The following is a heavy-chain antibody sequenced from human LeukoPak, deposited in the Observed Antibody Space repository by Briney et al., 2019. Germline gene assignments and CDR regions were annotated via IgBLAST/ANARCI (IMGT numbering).Heavy chain of an antibody. D-gene: IGHD6-13*01. CDR1: GCTFSSYA. V-gene: IGHV1-69*05. Sequence: GASVKVSCKASGCTFSSYAISWVRQAPGQGLEWMGGIIPIFGTANYAQKFQGRVTITTDESTSTAYMELSSLRSEDTAVYYCARGGIAAAGTGWFDPWGQGTLVTVSS. CDR2: IIPIFGTA. J-gene: IGHJ5*02. CDR3: ARGGIAAAGTGWFDP.